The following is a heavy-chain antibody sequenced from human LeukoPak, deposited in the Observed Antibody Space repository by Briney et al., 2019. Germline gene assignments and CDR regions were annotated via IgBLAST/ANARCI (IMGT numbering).Heavy chain of an antibody. Sequence: PSETLSLTCAVYGGSFSGYYWSWIRQPPGKGLEWIGEINHSGSTNYNPSLKSRVTISVDTSKNQFSLKLSSVTAADTAVYYCARTQTYSSGWDYFDYWGQGTLVTVSS. J-gene: IGHJ4*02. D-gene: IGHD6-19*01. V-gene: IGHV4-34*01. CDR1: GGSFSGYY. CDR2: INHSGST. CDR3: ARTQTYSSGWDYFDY.